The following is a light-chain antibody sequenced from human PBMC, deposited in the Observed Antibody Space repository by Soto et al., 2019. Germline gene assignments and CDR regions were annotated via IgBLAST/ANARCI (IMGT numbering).Light chain of an antibody. CDR3: HQYGGSPGT. CDR1: QSVSSNY. Sequence: SFLTQSPATLSLSPEERAAPSCRASQSVSSNYLAWYQQRPGQAPRLLIYDASSRATGVPDRFSGSGSGTDFTLTISRLEPEDFAVYYCHQYGGSPGTLGQGTKVDI. CDR2: DAS. J-gene: IGKJ1*01. V-gene: IGKV3-20*01.